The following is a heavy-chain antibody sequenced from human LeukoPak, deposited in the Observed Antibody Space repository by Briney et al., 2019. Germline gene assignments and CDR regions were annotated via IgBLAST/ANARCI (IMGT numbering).Heavy chain of an antibody. CDR1: GFTFTNYG. Sequence: GGSLRLSCAASGFTFTNYGMHWVRQAPGKGLEWVALIWDDGSKHYYADSVKGRFTISRDNSENTLTLHMNSLRSEDTAVYYCARGGLEQLSFLLLDSWGQGTLVTVSS. CDR3: ARGGLEQLSFLLLDS. J-gene: IGHJ4*02. D-gene: IGHD3-3*01. CDR2: IWDDGSKH. V-gene: IGHV3-33*08.